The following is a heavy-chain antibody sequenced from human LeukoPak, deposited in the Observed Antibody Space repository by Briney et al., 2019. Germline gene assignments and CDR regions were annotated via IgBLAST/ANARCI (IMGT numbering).Heavy chain of an antibody. CDR2: INHSGST. CDR3: ARHHGSGSYYNFDY. CDR1: GGSFSGYY. Sequence: SETLSLTCAVYGGSFSGYYWSWIRQPPGKGLEWIGEINHSGSTNYNPSLKGRVTISVDTSKNQFSLKLSSVTAADTAVYYCARHHGSGSYYNFDYWGQGTLVTVSS. J-gene: IGHJ4*02. V-gene: IGHV4-34*01. D-gene: IGHD3-10*01.